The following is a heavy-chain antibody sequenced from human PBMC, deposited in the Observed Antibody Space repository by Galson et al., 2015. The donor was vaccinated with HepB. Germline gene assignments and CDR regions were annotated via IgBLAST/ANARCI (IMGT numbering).Heavy chain of an antibody. J-gene: IGHJ3*02. CDR1: GYTFTSYA. Sequence: SVKVSCKASGYTFTSYAMHWVRQAPGQRLEWMGWINAGNGNTKYSQKFQGRVTITRDTSASTAYMELSSLRSEDTAVYYCARSPYDSSGYYAFLVGAFDIWGQGTMVTVSS. D-gene: IGHD3-22*01. CDR2: INAGNGNT. CDR3: ARSPYDSSGYYAFLVGAFDI. V-gene: IGHV1-3*01.